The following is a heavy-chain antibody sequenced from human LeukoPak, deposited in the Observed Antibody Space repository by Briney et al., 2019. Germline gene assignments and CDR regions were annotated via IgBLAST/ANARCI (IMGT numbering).Heavy chain of an antibody. Sequence: PSETLSLTCTVSGGSISSYYWSWIRQPPGKGLEWIGYIYSSGSTNYNPSLKSRVTMSVDTSNNQFSLNLSSVTAADTAVYYCAGGVAVTGIHFDPWGQGTLVTVSS. CDR2: IYSSGST. CDR1: GGSISSYY. D-gene: IGHD6-19*01. V-gene: IGHV4-59*08. CDR3: AGGVAVTGIHFDP. J-gene: IGHJ5*02.